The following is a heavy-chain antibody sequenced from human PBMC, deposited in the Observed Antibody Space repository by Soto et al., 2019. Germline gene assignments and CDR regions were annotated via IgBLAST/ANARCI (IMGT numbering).Heavy chain of an antibody. D-gene: IGHD2-21*01. V-gene: IGHV1-69*05. J-gene: IGHJ5*02. CDR3: ATGEVVPSFPNWLDT. CDR1: GGTIKTYT. CDR2: FIPSFPAP. Sequence: VQFVQSGAELKKPGSSVRVSCRASGGTIKTYTLSWVRQAPGQGLEWMGAFIPSFPAPNFAQRFKGRLTLTXXXSXXTGFMELSGLRPEDTALYFCATGEVVPSFPNWLDTWGQGTHVIVSS.